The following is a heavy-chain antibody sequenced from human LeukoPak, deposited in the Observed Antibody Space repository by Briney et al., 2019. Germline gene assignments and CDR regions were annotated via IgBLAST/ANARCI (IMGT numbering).Heavy chain of an antibody. CDR2: INPNSGGT. J-gene: IGHJ6*03. V-gene: IGHV1-2*02. CDR1: GYTFTGYY. CDR3: ARGVIWAAAIYYYYMDV. Sequence: ASVKVSCKASGYTFTGYYMHWVRQVPGQGLEWMGWINPNSGGTNYAQKFQGRVTMTRDTSISTAYMELSRLRSDDTAVYYCARGVIWAAAIYYYYMDVWGKGTTVTVSS. D-gene: IGHD6-13*01.